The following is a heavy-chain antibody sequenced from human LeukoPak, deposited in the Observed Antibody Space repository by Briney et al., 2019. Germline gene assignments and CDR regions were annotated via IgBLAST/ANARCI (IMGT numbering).Heavy chain of an antibody. J-gene: IGHJ2*01. D-gene: IGHD3-22*01. V-gene: IGHV3-33*01. CDR1: GFTFSSYG. Sequence: GGSLRLSCAASGFTFSSYGMHWVRQAPGKGLEWVAVIWYDGSNKYYADSVKGRFTISRDNSKNTLYLQMNSLRAEDTAVYYCARDRVRDFYDSSGYYPQQYFDLWGRGTLATVSS. CDR3: ARDRVRDFYDSSGYYPQQYFDL. CDR2: IWYDGSNK.